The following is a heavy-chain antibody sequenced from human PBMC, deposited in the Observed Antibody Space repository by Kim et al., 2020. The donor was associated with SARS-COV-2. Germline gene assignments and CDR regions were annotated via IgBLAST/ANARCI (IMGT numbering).Heavy chain of an antibody. CDR3: ARSGNGYNAFGI. D-gene: IGHD5-12*01. CDR2: ISTRGESI. Sequence: GGSRRRSCAASGLSVSDSDMKWVRQAQGKGLEWLSFISTRGESIFYADSVEGRFTISRDNAKNSLYVQMNYLRDEDTAVYYCARSGNGYNAFGIWGQGVLVTVSS. CDR1: GLSVSDSD. J-gene: IGHJ4*02. V-gene: IGHV3-11*01.